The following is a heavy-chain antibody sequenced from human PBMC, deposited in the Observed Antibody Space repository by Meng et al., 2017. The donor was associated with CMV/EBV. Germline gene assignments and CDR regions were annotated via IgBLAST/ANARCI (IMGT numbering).Heavy chain of an antibody. J-gene: IGHJ4*02. V-gene: IGHV3-11*04. CDR2: ISSSGSTI. CDR3: VRDRDYSNSILEY. Sequence: GGSQRLSCAASGFTFSDYYMSWIRQAPGKGLEWVSYISSSGSTIYYADSVKGRFTISRDNAKNSLYLQMNSLRAEDTAVYYCVRDRDYSNSILEYWGQGTLVTVSS. CDR1: GFTFSDYY. D-gene: IGHD4-11*01.